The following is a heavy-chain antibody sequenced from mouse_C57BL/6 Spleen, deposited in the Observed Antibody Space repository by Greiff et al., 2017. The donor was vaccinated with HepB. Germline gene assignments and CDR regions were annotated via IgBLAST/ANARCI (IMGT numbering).Heavy chain of an antibody. D-gene: IGHD4-1*02. CDR1: GYTFTSYW. V-gene: IGHV1-61*01. CDR2: IYPSDSET. Sequence: QVQLQQPGAELVRPGSSVKLSCKASGYTFTSYWMDWVKQRPGQGLEWIGNIYPSDSETHYNQKFKDKATLTVDKSSSTAYMQLSSLTSEDSAVYYCARGGPFLPTSTGDYFDYWGQGTTLTVSS. J-gene: IGHJ2*01. CDR3: ARGGPFLPTSTGDYFDY.